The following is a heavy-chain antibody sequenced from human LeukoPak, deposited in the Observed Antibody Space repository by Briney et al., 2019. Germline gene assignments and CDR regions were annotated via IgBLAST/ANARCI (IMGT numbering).Heavy chain of an antibody. V-gene: IGHV3-21*01. J-gene: IGHJ3*02. Sequence: GGSLRLSCAASGFSFSSYSMNWVRQAPGKGLEWVSSITSSSSYIYYRDSVKGRFTISRDNAKNSLYLQMNSLRAEDTAVYYCAKIISDWSRGAFDIWGQGTMVTVSS. D-gene: IGHD6-19*01. CDR2: ITSSSSYI. CDR3: AKIISDWSRGAFDI. CDR1: GFSFSSYS.